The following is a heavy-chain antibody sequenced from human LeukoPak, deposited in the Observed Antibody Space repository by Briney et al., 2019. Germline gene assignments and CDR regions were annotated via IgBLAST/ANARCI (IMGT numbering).Heavy chain of an antibody. CDR3: ARSGGSTYYYDSSCYGYFDY. CDR2: ISSSSSYI. CDR1: GFTFSSYS. V-gene: IGHV3-21*01. Sequence: PGGSLRLSCAASGFTFSSYSMNWVRQAPGKGLEWVSSISSSSSYIYYADSVKGRFTISRDNAKNSLYLQMNSLRAEDTAVYYCARSGGSTYYYDSSCYGYFDYWGQGTLVTVSS. D-gene: IGHD3-22*01. J-gene: IGHJ4*02.